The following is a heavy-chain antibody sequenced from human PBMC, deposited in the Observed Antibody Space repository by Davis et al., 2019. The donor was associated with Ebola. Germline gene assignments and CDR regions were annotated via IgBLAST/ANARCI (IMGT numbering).Heavy chain of an antibody. CDR3: ARVSPSYDSRAIDY. CDR2: INPNSGGT. V-gene: IGHV1-2*04. J-gene: IGHJ4*02. CDR1: GYTFTGYY. D-gene: IGHD3-3*01. Sequence: ASVKVSCKASGYTFTGYYMHWVRQAPGQGLEWMGWINPNSGGTNYAQKFQGWVTMTRDTSISTAYMELRSLRSDDTAVYYCARVSPSYDSRAIDYWGQGTLVTVSS.